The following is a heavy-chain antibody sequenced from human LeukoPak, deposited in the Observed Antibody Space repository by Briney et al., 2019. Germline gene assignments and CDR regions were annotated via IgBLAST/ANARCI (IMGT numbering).Heavy chain of an antibody. CDR3: ARDRVRYQRVGDGYTFDYYYYGMDV. D-gene: IGHD5-24*01. J-gene: IGHJ6*02. CDR2: IKSKADGGTI. V-gene: IGHV3-15*01. CDR1: GFTFTNAW. Sequence: GGSLRLSCAASGFTFTNAWMSWVRQAPGKGLECVGRIKSKADGGTIDYAAPVKGRFTISRDDSKNTLYVQMNSLKTEDTAVYYCARDRVRYQRVGDGYTFDYYYYGMDVWGQGTTVTVSS.